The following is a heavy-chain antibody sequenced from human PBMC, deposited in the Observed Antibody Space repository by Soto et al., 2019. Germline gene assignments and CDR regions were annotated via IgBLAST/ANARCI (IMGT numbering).Heavy chain of an antibody. CDR1: GSSISSGGYS. Sequence: SETLSLTFAVSGSSISSGGYSWSWIRQPPGKGLEWIGYIYHSGSTYYNPSLKSRVTISVDRSKNQFSLRLSSVTAADTAVYYCARTDYYYDVSGYAPDAFDIWGQGTMVT. D-gene: IGHD3-22*01. CDR3: ARTDYYYDVSGYAPDAFDI. J-gene: IGHJ3*02. CDR2: IYHSGST. V-gene: IGHV4-30-2*02.